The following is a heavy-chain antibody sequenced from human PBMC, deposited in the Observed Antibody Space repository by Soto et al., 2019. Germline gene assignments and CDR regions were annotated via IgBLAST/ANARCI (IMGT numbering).Heavy chain of an antibody. CDR2: IYYSGST. D-gene: IGHD2-8*01. CDR3: ARDSICTNGVCYNYYYYGMDV. V-gene: IGHV4-31*03. Sequence: TLSLTCTVSGGSISSGGYYWSWIRQHPGKGLECIGYIYYSGSTYYNPSLKSRVTISVDTSKNQFSLKLSSVTAADTAVYYCARDSICTNGVCYNYYYYGMDVWGQGTTVTVSS. CDR1: GGSISSGGYY. J-gene: IGHJ6*02.